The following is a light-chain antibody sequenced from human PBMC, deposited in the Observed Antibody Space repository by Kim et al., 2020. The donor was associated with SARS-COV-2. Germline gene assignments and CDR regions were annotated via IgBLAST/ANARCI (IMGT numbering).Light chain of an antibody. CDR2: DVS. CDR3: CAYAGSYTWV. J-gene: IGLJ3*02. V-gene: IGLV2-11*01. Sequence: GQSCTISCTGTSSEVGGYNYVSWYQQHPGKAPKLMIYDVSKRPSGVPDRFSGSKSGNTASLTISGLQAEDEADYYCCAYAGSYTWVFGGGTQLTVL. CDR1: SSEVGGYNY.